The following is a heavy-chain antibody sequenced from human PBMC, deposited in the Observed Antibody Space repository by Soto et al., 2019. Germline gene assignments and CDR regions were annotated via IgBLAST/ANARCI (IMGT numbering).Heavy chain of an antibody. Sequence: QVQLQQSGAEVKKPGASLKVSCRASGYTFTSYCISWVRQAPGQGLEWMAWINPENGDTKYAQKFQGRVTMTTDTSTSTAYMELRSLRSDDTAMYYGARDQSAFLGDSDYWGQGTLVAVSS. D-gene: IGHD2-21*02. V-gene: IGHV1-18*01. CDR3: ARDQSAFLGDSDY. CDR2: INPENGDT. CDR1: GYTFTSYC. J-gene: IGHJ4*02.